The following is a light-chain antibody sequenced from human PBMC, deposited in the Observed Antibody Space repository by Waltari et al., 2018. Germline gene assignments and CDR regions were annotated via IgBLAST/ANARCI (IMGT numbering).Light chain of an antibody. CDR1: QTVRATY. CDR3: QQYDISPVT. CDR2: DTS. V-gene: IGKV3-20*01. J-gene: IGKJ4*01. Sequence: EIVLTHSPGTLSLSPGERAPLPCRASQTVRATYLAWYQQKPGQATTLVIHDTSSRATGIPDRFSGSGSGTDFSLTISRLEPEDFAVYYCQQYDISPVTFGGGTKVETK.